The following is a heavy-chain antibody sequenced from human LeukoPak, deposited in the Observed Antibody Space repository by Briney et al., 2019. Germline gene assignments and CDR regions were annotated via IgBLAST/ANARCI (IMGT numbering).Heavy chain of an antibody. CDR3: ARGLAYCGGDCYSPAFDI. CDR1: GYSISSGYY. CDR2: IYHSGST. J-gene: IGHJ3*02. V-gene: IGHV4-38-2*02. Sequence: PSETLSLTCTVSGYSISSGYYWGWIRQPPGKGLEWIGSIYHSGSTYYNPSLKSRVTISVDTSKNQFSLKLSSVTAADTAVYYCARGLAYCGGDCYSPAFDIWGQGTMVTVSS. D-gene: IGHD2-21*02.